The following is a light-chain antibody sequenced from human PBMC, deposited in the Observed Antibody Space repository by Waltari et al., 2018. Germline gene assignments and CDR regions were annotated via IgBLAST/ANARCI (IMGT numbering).Light chain of an antibody. J-gene: IGKJ4*01. CDR2: GAS. V-gene: IGKV4-1*01. Sequence: DIVMTQSPDSLAVSLGERATIDCKSSQSIFSSSNHNNYLAWYQQKPGQSPTLLIYGASMREDGVPDRFSGSGSGTDFSLTISGVQAEDVAVYYCQQYFTTPLTFGGGTKVEIK. CDR3: QQYFTTPLT. CDR1: QSIFSSSNHNNY.